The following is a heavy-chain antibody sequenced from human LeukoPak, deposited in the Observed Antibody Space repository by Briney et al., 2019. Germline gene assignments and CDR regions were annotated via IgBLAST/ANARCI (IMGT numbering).Heavy chain of an antibody. J-gene: IGHJ5*02. CDR1: GFTFSGYE. CDR3: ARVLGGYLLRVVWFDP. CDR2: IDSSANTI. V-gene: IGHV3-48*03. D-gene: IGHD3-22*01. Sequence: GGSLRLSCAASGFTFSGYEMNWVRQAPGKGLEWVSYIDSSANTINYADSVKGRFTISRDNAKSSLYLQMNSLRAEDTAVYYCARVLGGYLLRVVWFDPWGQGTLVTVSS.